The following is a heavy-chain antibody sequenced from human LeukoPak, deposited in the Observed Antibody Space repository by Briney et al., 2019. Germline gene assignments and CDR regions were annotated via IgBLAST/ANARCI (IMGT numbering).Heavy chain of an antibody. CDR2: INPNSGGT. V-gene: IGHV1-2*02. CDR3: ARALDYGAFPYFQH. Sequence: ASVKVSCKASAYTSTGYYMHWVRQAPGQGLEWMGWINPNSGGTNYAQKFQGRVTMTRDTSISTAYMELSRLRSDDTAVYYCARALDYGAFPYFQHWGQGTLVTVSS. D-gene: IGHD4-17*01. CDR1: AYTSTGYY. J-gene: IGHJ1*01.